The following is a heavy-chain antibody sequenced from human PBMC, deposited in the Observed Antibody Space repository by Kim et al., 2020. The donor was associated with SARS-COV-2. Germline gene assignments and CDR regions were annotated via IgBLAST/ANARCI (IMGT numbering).Heavy chain of an antibody. CDR3: ARGRSWITELELRFWFDP. CDR2: MNPNSGNT. D-gene: IGHD1-7*01. CDR1: GYTFTSYD. J-gene: IGHJ5*02. V-gene: IGHV1-8*01. Sequence: ASVKVSCKASGYTFTSYDINWVRQATGQGLEWMGWMNPNSGNTGYAQKFQGRVTMTRNTSISTAYMELSSLRSEDTAVYYCARGRSWITELELRFWFDPWGQGTLVTVSS.